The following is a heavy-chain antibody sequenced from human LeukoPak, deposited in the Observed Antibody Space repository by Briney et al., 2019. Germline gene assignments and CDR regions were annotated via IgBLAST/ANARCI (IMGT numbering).Heavy chain of an antibody. J-gene: IGHJ4*02. CDR3: APGRLRGYSGYEGY. V-gene: IGHV1-69*05. Sequence: SVKVSCKASGGTFSSYAISWVRQAPGQGLEWMGRIIPIFGTANYAHKFQGRVTITTDESTSTAYMELSSLRSEDTAVYYCAPGRLRGYSGYEGYWGQGTLVTVSS. D-gene: IGHD5-12*01. CDR1: GGTFSSYA. CDR2: IIPIFGTA.